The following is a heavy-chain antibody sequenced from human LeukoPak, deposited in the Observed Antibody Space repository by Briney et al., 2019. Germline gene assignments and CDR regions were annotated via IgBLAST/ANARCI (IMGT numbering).Heavy chain of an antibody. D-gene: IGHD3-22*01. V-gene: IGHV1-18*01. J-gene: IGHJ4*02. CDR3: VRDGSYYDSSGYYYLY. Sequence: AASVKVSCKASGYTFTSYGISWVRQAPGQGLEWMGWISAYNGNTNYAQKLQGRVTMTTDTSTSTAYMELRSLRSEDTAVYYCVRDGSYYDSSGYYYLYWGQGTLVTVSS. CDR1: GYTFTSYG. CDR2: ISAYNGNT.